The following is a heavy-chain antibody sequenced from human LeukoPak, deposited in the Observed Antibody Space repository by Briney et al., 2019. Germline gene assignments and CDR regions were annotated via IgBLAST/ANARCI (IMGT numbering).Heavy chain of an antibody. CDR2: ITGGGTTT. Sequence: GGSLRLSCAASGFTLSSYGMSWVRQAPGKGLEWVSGITGGGTTTSYADSVKGRFTISRDNSKNTLFLQMNSLRAEDTAVYYCAKGTRGWYWRFDYWGQGTLVTVSS. D-gene: IGHD6-19*01. CDR3: AKGTRGWYWRFDY. CDR1: GFTLSSYG. J-gene: IGHJ4*02. V-gene: IGHV3-23*01.